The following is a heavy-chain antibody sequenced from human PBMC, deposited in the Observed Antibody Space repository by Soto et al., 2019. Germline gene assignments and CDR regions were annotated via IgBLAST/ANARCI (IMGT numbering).Heavy chain of an antibody. Sequence: SETLSLTCTVSGGSISSYYWSWIRQPPGKGLEWIGYIYYSGSTNYNPSLKSRVTISVDTSKNQFSLKLSSVTAADTAVYYCARADPYSSSWHFDYWGQGTLVTVSS. V-gene: IGHV4-59*08. CDR3: ARADPYSSSWHFDY. CDR2: IYYSGST. CDR1: GGSISSYY. D-gene: IGHD6-13*01. J-gene: IGHJ4*02.